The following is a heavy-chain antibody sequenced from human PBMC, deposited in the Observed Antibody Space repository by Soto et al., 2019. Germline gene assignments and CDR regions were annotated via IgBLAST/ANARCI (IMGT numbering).Heavy chain of an antibody. CDR1: GGSISSYY. D-gene: IGHD1-7*01. CDR3: ARVKPSSITGTTSGGFPSYYYYMDV. J-gene: IGHJ6*03. Sequence: SETLSLTCTVSGGSISSYYWSWIRQPPGKGLEWIGYIYYSGSTNYNPSLKSRVTISVDTSKNQFSLKLSSVTAADTAVYYCARVKPSSITGTTSGGFPSYYYYMDVWGKGTTVTVSS. V-gene: IGHV4-59*01. CDR2: IYYSGST.